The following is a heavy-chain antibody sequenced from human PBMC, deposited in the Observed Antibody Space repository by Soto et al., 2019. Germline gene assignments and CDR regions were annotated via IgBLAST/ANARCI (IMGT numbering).Heavy chain of an antibody. CDR3: ARRVNYLYY. Sequence: QVQLVESGGGVVQPGRSLRLSCAASGFTFSSYGMHWVRQAPGKGLEWVALIWYDGSNKYYADSVKGRFTISRDNSKNTLSLQMNSMRAEDTAVYYCARRVNYLYYWGQGPLVTVSS. J-gene: IGHJ4*02. V-gene: IGHV3-33*01. CDR1: GFTFSSYG. CDR2: IWYDGSNK.